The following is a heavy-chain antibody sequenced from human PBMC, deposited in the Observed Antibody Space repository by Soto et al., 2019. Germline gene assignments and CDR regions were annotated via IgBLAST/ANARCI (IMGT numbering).Heavy chain of an antibody. CDR2: ISFDGSKT. V-gene: IGHV3-30*03. D-gene: IGHD1-26*01. J-gene: IGHJ4*02. Sequence: QVRLVQSGGGVVQPGRSLSLSCDASGYTFSNYDMDWFRQAPGKGLEWVAIISFDGSKTYYADSVKGRFTGSRDNSKNTLFLHMNRLRPDDTATYYCVREGYSGSYAAFWGQGSLVTVSS. CDR1: GYTFSNYD. CDR3: VREGYSGSYAAF.